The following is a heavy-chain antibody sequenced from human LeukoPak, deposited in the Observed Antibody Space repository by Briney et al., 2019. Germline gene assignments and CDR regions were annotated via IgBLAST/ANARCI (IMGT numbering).Heavy chain of an antibody. Sequence: PSETLSLTCTVSGGSISSYYWSWIRQPPGKGLEWIGYIYYSGSTNYNSSLKSRVTISVDTSKNQFSLKLSSVTAADTAVYYCARVGRDGYNVMGDYWGQGTLVTVSS. V-gene: IGHV4-59*01. D-gene: IGHD5-24*01. CDR2: IYYSGST. J-gene: IGHJ4*02. CDR1: GGSISSYY. CDR3: ARVGRDGYNVMGDY.